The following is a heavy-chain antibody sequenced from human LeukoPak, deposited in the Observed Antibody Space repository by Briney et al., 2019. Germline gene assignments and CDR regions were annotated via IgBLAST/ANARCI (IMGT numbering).Heavy chain of an antibody. CDR1: GYSFTSYW. Sequence: GESLKISCKGSGYSFTSYWVGWVRQMPGKGLEWMGIIYPGDSDTRYSPSFQGQVTTSADKSISTAYLQWSSLKASDTAFFFNPKTAYDILTGYYFDYWGQGTLVTVSS. CDR3: PKTAYDILTGYYFDY. V-gene: IGHV5-51*01. J-gene: IGHJ4*02. CDR2: IYPGDSDT. D-gene: IGHD3-9*01.